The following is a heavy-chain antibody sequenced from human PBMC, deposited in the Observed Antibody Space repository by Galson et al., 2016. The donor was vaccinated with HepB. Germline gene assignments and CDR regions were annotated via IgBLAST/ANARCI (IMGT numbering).Heavy chain of an antibody. Sequence: SLRLSCAASGFTFRNYALSWVRRAPGKGLEWVPHIDGPTPNTHYADSVRGRFSIYRDNSRDTLYLQMDSLTAEDSAICYCTTWLSHHFDYWGQGTRVTVSS. CDR3: TTWLSHHFDY. D-gene: IGHD6-19*01. J-gene: IGHJ4*02. V-gene: IGHV3-23*01. CDR1: GFTFRNYA. CDR2: IDGPTPNT.